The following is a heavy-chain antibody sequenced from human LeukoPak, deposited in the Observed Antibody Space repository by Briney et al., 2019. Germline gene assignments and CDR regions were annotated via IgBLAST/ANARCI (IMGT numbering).Heavy chain of an antibody. D-gene: IGHD3-3*01. CDR2: IRSKAYGGTT. J-gene: IGHJ5*02. V-gene: IGHV3-49*04. Sequence: PGGSLRLSCTASGFTFGDYAMSWVRQAPGKGLEWVGFIRSKAYGGTTEYAASVKGRFTISRDDTKSIVYLQMNSLKTEDTAVYYCTRDPLRFLDQNLSWGQGTLVTVSS. CDR3: TRDPLRFLDQNLS. CDR1: GFTFGDYA.